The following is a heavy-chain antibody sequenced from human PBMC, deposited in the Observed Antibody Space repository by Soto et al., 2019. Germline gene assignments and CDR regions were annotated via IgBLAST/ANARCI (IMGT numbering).Heavy chain of an antibody. Sequence: SETQSLTCTVSGGSISGYYWSWIRQPPGKGLEWIGNVYYSGGAKYNPSVKRRVSISVDTSKNQFSLKLSSVTAADTAVYYCAKGAAAEHFDDWGQGNLVTVYS. CDR3: AKGAAAEHFDD. D-gene: IGHD6-13*01. CDR2: VYYSGGA. CDR1: GGSISGYY. J-gene: IGHJ4*02. V-gene: IGHV4-59*01.